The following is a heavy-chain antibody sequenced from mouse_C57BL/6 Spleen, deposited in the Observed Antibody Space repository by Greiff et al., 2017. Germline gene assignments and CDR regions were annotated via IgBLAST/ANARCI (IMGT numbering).Heavy chain of an antibody. D-gene: IGHD1-1*01. Sequence: QVQLQQSGAELAKPGASVKLSCKASGYTFTSYWLHWVKQRPGQGLEWIGYINPSSGYTKYNQKFKDKATLNADKSSSTAYMQLSSLTYEDSAVYYWARGPYAGDPYAMDYRGQGTSVTVSS. J-gene: IGHJ4*01. CDR3: ARGPYAGDPYAMDY. CDR1: GYTFTSYW. V-gene: IGHV1-7*01. CDR2: INPSSGYT.